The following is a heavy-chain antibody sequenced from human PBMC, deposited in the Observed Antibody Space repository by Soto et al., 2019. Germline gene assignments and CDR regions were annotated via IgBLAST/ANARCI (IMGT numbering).Heavy chain of an antibody. CDR2: IYPGDSDT. CDR1: GYSFTNYW. V-gene: IGHV5-51*01. D-gene: IGHD2-2*01. CDR3: ARVHIVVVPAANRFNYYGMDV. J-gene: IGHJ6*02. Sequence: PGESLKISCKGSGYSFTNYWIGWVRQMPGKGLEWMGIIYPGDSDTRFSPSFQGQVTISADKSISTAYLQWSNLKASDTAMYYCARVHIVVVPAANRFNYYGMDVWGQGITVTVSS.